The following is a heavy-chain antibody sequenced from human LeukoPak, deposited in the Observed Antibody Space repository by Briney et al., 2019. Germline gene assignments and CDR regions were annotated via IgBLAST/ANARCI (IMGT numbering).Heavy chain of an antibody. CDR3: AKVGYDFWTGHIN. V-gene: IGHV3-21*04. D-gene: IGHD3-3*01. CDR2: ISSSSSYI. Sequence: GGSLRLSCAASGFTFSSYSMNWVRQAPGKGLEWASSISSSSSYIYYADSVKGRFTISRDNSKNTLYLQMNSLRAEDTAVYYCAKVGYDFWTGHINWGQGTLVTVSS. J-gene: IGHJ4*02. CDR1: GFTFSSYS.